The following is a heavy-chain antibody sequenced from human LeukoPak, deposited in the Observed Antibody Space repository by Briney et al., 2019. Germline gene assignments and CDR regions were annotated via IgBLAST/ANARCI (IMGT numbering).Heavy chain of an antibody. CDR2: IYHSGST. D-gene: IGHD3-10*01. CDR1: GFTFSSYA. V-gene: IGHV4-30-2*01. Sequence: LRLSCAASGFTFSSYAMSWVRQAPGKGLEWIGYIYHSGSTYYNPSLKSRVTISVDRSKNQFSLKLSSVTAADTAVYYCARGITMVRGVSNWFDPWGQGTLVTVSS. J-gene: IGHJ5*02. CDR3: ARGITMVRGVSNWFDP.